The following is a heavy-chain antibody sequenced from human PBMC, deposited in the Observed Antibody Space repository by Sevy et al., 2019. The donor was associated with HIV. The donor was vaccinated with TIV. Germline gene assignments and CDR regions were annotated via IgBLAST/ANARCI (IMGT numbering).Heavy chain of an antibody. J-gene: IGHJ6*02. V-gene: IGHV3-21*01. CDR1: GFTFTIYS. CDR3: ARERLLSYYYYGMDV. CDR2: ISNNSIYI. Sequence: GGSLRLSCAASGFTFTIYSINWVRQAPGKGLEWLSSISNNSIYIYYADSVKGRFTISRDNARNSLYLQMSSLRAEDTAVYYCARERLLSYYYYGMDVWGQRTTVTVSS.